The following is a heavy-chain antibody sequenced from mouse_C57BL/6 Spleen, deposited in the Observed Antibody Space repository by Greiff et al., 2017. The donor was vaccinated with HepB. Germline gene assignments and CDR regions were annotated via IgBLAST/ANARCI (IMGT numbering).Heavy chain of an antibody. CDR3: TRGDGSSYGYFDV. D-gene: IGHD1-1*01. V-gene: IGHV5-9-1*02. CDR2: ISSGGDYI. CDR1: GFTFSSYA. Sequence: EVQLVESGEGLVKPGGSLKLSCAASGFTFSSYAMSWVRQTPEKRLEWVAYISSGGDYIYYADTVKGRVTISRDNARTTLYLQMSRLKSEDTAMYYCTRGDGSSYGYFDVWGTGTTVTVSS. J-gene: IGHJ1*03.